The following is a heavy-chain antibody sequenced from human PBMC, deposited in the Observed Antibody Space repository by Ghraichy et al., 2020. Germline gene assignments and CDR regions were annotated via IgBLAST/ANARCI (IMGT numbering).Heavy chain of an antibody. CDR2: INHSGST. CDR3: ARGGCSSTSCYRPGRWFDP. CDR1: GGSFSGYY. Sequence: SETLSLTCAVYGGSFSGYYWSWIRQPPGKGLEWIGEINHSGSTNYNPSLKSRVTISVDTSKNQFSLKLSSVTAADTAVYYCARGGCSSTSCYRPGRWFDPWGQGTLVTVSS. D-gene: IGHD2-2*01. V-gene: IGHV4-34*01. J-gene: IGHJ5*02.